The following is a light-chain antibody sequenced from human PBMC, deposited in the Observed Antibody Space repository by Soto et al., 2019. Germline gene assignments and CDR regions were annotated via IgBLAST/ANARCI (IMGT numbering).Light chain of an antibody. Sequence: EIVMTQSPATLSVSPGEGATLSCRASQSVTTNLAWYQQKPGQAPRLLIYSVSTRATGIPARFSGSGSGTEFTPTITSLQSEDFAVYYCQQYNNWWTFGQGTKVEIK. J-gene: IGKJ1*01. CDR2: SVS. V-gene: IGKV3-15*01. CDR1: QSVTTN. CDR3: QQYNNWWT.